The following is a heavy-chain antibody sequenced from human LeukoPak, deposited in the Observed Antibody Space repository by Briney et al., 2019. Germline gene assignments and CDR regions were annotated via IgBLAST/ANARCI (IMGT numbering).Heavy chain of an antibody. Sequence: GGSLRLSCAASGFTFSSYGMSWVRQAPGKGLEWVSAISGSGGSTYYADSVKGRFTISRDNSKNTLYLQMNSLRAEDTAVYYCAKDPYSSGWYTCAFDIWGQGTMVTVSS. V-gene: IGHV3-23*01. CDR3: AKDPYSSGWYTCAFDI. CDR1: GFTFSSYG. CDR2: ISGSGGST. D-gene: IGHD6-19*01. J-gene: IGHJ3*02.